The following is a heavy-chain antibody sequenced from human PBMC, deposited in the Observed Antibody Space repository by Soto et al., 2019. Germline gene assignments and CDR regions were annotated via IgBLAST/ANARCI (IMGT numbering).Heavy chain of an antibody. CDR1: GGSISSSNW. D-gene: IGHD3-3*01. Sequence: QVQLQESGPGLVKPSGTLSLTCAVSGGSISSSNWWSWVRQPPGKGLEWIGEIYHSGSTNYNPSLKSRVTISVDKSKNQFSLKLSSVTAADTAVYYCARDALSYYDFWSGQERGWFDPWGQGTLVTVSS. CDR3: ARDALSYYDFWSGQERGWFDP. CDR2: IYHSGST. V-gene: IGHV4-4*02. J-gene: IGHJ5*02.